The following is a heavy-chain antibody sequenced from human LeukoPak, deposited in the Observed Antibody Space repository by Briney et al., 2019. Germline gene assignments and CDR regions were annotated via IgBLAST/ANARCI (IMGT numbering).Heavy chain of an antibody. D-gene: IGHD6-19*01. CDR3: AAFSSGWYFPFDY. CDR2: INHSGST. CDR1: GGSFSGYY. Sequence: SETLSLTCAVYGGSFSGYYWSWIRQPPGKGLEWIGEINHSGSTNYNPSLKSRVTISVDTSKNQFSLKLSSVTAADTAVYYCAAFSSGWYFPFDYWGQGTLVTVSS. J-gene: IGHJ4*02. V-gene: IGHV4-34*01.